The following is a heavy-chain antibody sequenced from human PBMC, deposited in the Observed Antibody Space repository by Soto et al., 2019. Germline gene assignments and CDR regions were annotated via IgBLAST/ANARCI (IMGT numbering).Heavy chain of an antibody. J-gene: IGHJ4*02. CDR1: GFTFSSYA. D-gene: IGHD6-13*01. Sequence: GGSLRLSCAASGFTFSSYAMSWVRQAPGKGLEWVSAISGSGGSTYYADSVKGRFTISRDNSKNTLYMQMNSLRAEDTAVYYCAKGVAAAGTPFDYWGQGTLVTVSS. CDR2: ISGSGGST. CDR3: AKGVAAAGTPFDY. V-gene: IGHV3-23*01.